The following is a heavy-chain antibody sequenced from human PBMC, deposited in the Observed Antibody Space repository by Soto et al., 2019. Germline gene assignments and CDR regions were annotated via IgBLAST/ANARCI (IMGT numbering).Heavy chain of an antibody. D-gene: IGHD2-15*01. CDR2: IIPIFGTA. CDR1: GGTFSSYA. Sequence: QVQLVQSGAEVKKPGSSVKVSCKASGGTFSSYAISWVRQAPGQGLEWMGGIIPIFGTANYAQKFQGRVTITADESTSTAYMELSSLRSEDTAVYYCVFATRMGGPYSLYYYGMDVWGQGTTVTVSS. CDR3: VFATRMGGPYSLYYYGMDV. V-gene: IGHV1-69*12. J-gene: IGHJ6*02.